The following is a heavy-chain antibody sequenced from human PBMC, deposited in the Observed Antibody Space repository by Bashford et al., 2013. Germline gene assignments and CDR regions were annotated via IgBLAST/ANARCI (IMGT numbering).Heavy chain of an antibody. CDR1: GLSVTTSAVG. Sequence: SGPTLVKPTQTLTLTCTFSGLSVTTSAVGVGWIRQPPGKALEWLALIDWDDDKYYSTSLKTRLTISKDTSKNQVVLTMTNMDPVDTATYYCARIRHYYGSGTPGGMDVWGQGTTVTVSS. CDR2: IDWDDDK. V-gene: IGHV2-70*01. D-gene: IGHD3-10*01. J-gene: IGHJ6*02. CDR3: ARIRHYYGSGTPGGMDV.